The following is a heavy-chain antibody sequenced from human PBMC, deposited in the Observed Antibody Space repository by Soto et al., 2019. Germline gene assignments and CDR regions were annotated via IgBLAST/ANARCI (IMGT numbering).Heavy chain of an antibody. CDR3: ARSPLRYCSGGSCYNWFDP. Sequence: PSETLSLTCTVSGGSISSYYWSWIRQPPGKGLEWIVYIYYSGSTNYNPSLKSRVTISVDTSKNQFSLKLGSVTAADTAVYYCARSPLRYCSGGSCYNWFDPWGQGTLVTVSS. J-gene: IGHJ5*02. CDR1: GGSISSYY. CDR2: IYYSGST. V-gene: IGHV4-59*08. D-gene: IGHD2-15*01.